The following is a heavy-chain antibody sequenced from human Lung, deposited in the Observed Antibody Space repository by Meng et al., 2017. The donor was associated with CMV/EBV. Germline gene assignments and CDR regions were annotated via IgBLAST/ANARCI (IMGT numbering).Heavy chain of an antibody. V-gene: IGHV4-34*01. Sequence: SXTXSLXCAVYGGSFSGYYWSWIRQPPGEGLEWIGEINHSGSTNYNPSLKSRVTISVDTSKNQFSLKLSSVTAADTAVYYCARLGYCSSTSCYPGNYYYGMDVWXQGTTVTVSS. CDR3: ARLGYCSSTSCYPGNYYYGMDV. CDR2: INHSGST. CDR1: GGSFSGYY. J-gene: IGHJ6*02. D-gene: IGHD2-2*01.